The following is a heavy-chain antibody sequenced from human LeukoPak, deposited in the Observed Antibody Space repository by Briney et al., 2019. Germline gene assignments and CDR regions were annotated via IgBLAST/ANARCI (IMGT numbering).Heavy chain of an antibody. CDR3: AKRRIVGTTRDAFDI. Sequence: GGSLRLSCAASGFTFSSYAMSWVRQAPGKGLEWVSGISGTGGGTYYADSVKGRFTISRDNSKNTLYLQMSSLRAEDTALYYCAKRRIVGTTRDAFDIWGQGTMVTVSS. V-gene: IGHV3-23*01. CDR2: ISGTGGGT. CDR1: GFTFSSYA. J-gene: IGHJ3*02. D-gene: IGHD1-26*01.